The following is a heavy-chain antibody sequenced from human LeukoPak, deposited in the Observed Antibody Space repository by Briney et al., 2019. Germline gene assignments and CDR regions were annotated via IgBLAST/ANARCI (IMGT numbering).Heavy chain of an antibody. Sequence: GGSLRLSCAASGFTFSSYGMHWVRQAPGKGLEWVAVISYDGSNKYYADSVKGRFTISRGNSKNTLYLQMNSLRAEDTAVYYCAKWEVGYCSGGSCYGWFDPWGQGTLVTVSS. CDR2: ISYDGSNK. CDR3: AKWEVGYCSGGSCYGWFDP. CDR1: GFTFSSYG. J-gene: IGHJ5*02. D-gene: IGHD2-15*01. V-gene: IGHV3-30*18.